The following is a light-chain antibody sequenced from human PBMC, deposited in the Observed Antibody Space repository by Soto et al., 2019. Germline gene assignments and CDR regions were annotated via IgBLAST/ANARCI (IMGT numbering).Light chain of an antibody. CDR1: QSVSSSY. CDR3: QQYDTSPWT. CDR2: GAS. V-gene: IGKV3-20*01. J-gene: IGKJ1*01. Sequence: EIVSTQSPGTLSLSPGERATLSCRASQSVSSSYLAWYQQKPGQAPRLLIYGASSRATGIPDRFSGSGSGTDFTLTISRLEPEDFAVYFCQQYDTSPWTFGQGTKVDIK.